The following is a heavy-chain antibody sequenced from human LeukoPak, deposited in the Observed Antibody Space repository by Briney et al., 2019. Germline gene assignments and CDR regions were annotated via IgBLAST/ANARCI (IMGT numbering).Heavy chain of an antibody. CDR2: IYYSGST. CDR3: ARDSRGTGYYYCYGMDV. D-gene: IGHD3/OR15-3a*01. V-gene: IGHV4-31*03. J-gene: IGHJ6*02. CDR1: GGSISSGAYY. Sequence: PSETLSLTCTVSGGSISSGAYYWSWIRQHPGKGLEWIGYIYYSGSTYYNPSLQSRVTISVDTSKNQFSLKLTSVTAADTAVYYCARDSRGTGYYYCYGMDVWGQGTTVTVSS.